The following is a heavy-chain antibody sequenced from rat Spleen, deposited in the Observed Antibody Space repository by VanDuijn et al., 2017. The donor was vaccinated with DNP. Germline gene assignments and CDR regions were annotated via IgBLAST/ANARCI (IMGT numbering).Heavy chain of an antibody. Sequence: QVQLKESGPGLVQPSQTLSLTCTVSGFSLTSYGVSWVRQSPGKGLEWIAAISSGGGTYYNSPLKSRLSISRDTSKSQVFLKMNSVQTEDTAMYFCARGVNYGSYGWFAYWGQGTLVTVSS. CDR1: GFSLTSYG. D-gene: IGHD1-3*01. CDR3: ARGVNYGSYGWFAY. J-gene: IGHJ3*01. V-gene: IGHV2S8*01. CDR2: ISSGGGT.